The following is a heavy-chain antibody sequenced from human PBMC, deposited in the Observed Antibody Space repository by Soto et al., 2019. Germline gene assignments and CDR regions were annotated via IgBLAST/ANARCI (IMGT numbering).Heavy chain of an antibody. CDR2: MNPNSGNT. V-gene: IGHV1-8*01. J-gene: IGHJ4*02. CDR1: GYTFTSYD. Sequence: QVQLVQSGAEVKKPGASVKVSCKASGYTFTSYDINWVRQATGQGLEWMGWMNPNSGNTGHAQKFQGRVTMTRNTAISTAYMELSSLKSDPTPVYYWARDRSVAGNDYWGQGTLVTVSS. D-gene: IGHD6-19*01. CDR3: ARDRSVAGNDY.